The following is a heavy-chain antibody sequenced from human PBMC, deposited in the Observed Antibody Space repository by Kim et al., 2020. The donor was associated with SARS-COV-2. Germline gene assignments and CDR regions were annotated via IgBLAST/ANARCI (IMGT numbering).Heavy chain of an antibody. CDR1: GYIFTTYG. J-gene: IGHJ4*02. Sequence: ASVKVSCKTSGYIFTTYGISWVRQAPGQGLEWMGWINAYNGDTSYAPKLQGRVTMTTDTSTSTVYLELRSLRSDDTAVYYCARGSDGGYWGQGTLVTVSS. D-gene: IGHD4-17*01. V-gene: IGHV1-18*01. CDR3: ARGSDGGY. CDR2: INAYNGDT.